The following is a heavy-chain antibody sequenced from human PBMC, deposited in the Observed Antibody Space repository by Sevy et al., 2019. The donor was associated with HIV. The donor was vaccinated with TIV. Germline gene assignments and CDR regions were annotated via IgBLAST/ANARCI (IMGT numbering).Heavy chain of an antibody. Sequence: GGSLRLSCAASGFTFSSYSMNWVRQAPGKGLEWVSSISSSSSYIYYADSVKGRFTISRDNAKNSLYLQMNSLRAEDTAVYYCARDPSTMVRRPPDNWFDPWGQGTLVTVSS. CDR2: ISSSSSYI. CDR3: ARDPSTMVRRPPDNWFDP. V-gene: IGHV3-21*01. J-gene: IGHJ5*02. D-gene: IGHD3-10*01. CDR1: GFTFSSYS.